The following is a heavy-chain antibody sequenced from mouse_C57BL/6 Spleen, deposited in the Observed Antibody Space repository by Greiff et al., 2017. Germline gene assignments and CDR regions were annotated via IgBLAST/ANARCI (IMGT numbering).Heavy chain of an antibody. CDR3: ARDSYGVDY. Sequence: EVQRVESEGGLVQPGSSMKLSCTASGFTFSDYYMAWVRQVPEKGLEWVANINYDGSSTYYLDSLKSRFIISRDNAKNILYLQMSSLESEDTATYYCARDSYGVDYWGQGTTLTVSS. D-gene: IGHD1-2*01. CDR2: INYDGSST. CDR1: GFTFSDYY. J-gene: IGHJ2*01. V-gene: IGHV5-16*01.